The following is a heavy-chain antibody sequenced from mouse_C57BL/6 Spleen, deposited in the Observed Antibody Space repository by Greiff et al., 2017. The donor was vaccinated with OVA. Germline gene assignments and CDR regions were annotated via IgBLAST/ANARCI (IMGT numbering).Heavy chain of an antibody. CDR1: GYTFTSYW. V-gene: IGHV1-69*01. CDR2: IDPSDSYT. Sequence: QVQLQQPGAELVMPGASVKLSCKASGYTFTSYWMHWVKQRPGQGLEWIGEIDPSDSYTNYNQKFKGNSTLTVDKSSSTAYMQLSSLTSEDSAVYYCARLWRDYFDYWGQGTTLTVSS. D-gene: IGHD1-1*02. J-gene: IGHJ2*01. CDR3: ARLWRDYFDY.